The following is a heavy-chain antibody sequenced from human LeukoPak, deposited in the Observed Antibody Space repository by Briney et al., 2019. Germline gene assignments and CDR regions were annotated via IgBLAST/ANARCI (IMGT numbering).Heavy chain of an antibody. CDR2: IYHSGST. CDR3: AKNEYDYSNYVDY. J-gene: IGHJ4*02. CDR1: GGSISSSNW. V-gene: IGHV4-4*02. Sequence: SETLSLTCAVSGGSISSSNWWSWVRQPPGKGLEWIGEIYHSGSTNYNPSLKSRVTISVDKSKNQFSLKLSSVTAADTAVYYCAKNEYDYSNYVDYWGQGTLVTVSS. D-gene: IGHD4-11*01.